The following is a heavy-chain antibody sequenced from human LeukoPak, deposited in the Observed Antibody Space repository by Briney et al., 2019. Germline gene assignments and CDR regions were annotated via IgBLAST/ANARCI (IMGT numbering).Heavy chain of an antibody. CDR1: GGSISSYY. D-gene: IGHD5-18*01. V-gene: IGHV4-59*12. Sequence: SETLSLTCTVSGGSISSYYWSWIRQPPGKGLEWIGYIYYSGSTNYNPSLKSRVTISVDTSKNQFSLKLSSVTAADTAVYYCARVSYGLPYFDYWGQGTLVTVSS. CDR3: ARVSYGLPYFDY. CDR2: IYYSGST. J-gene: IGHJ4*02.